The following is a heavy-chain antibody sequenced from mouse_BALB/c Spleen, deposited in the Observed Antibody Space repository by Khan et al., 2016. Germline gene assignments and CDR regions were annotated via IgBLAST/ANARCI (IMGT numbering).Heavy chain of an antibody. CDR2: ISYSGGA. J-gene: IGHJ1*01. V-gene: IGHV3-8*02. Sequence: EVQLQESGPSLVKPSQTLSLTCSVTGDSITSGYWNWIRKFPGNKLDYMGYISYSGGAYYTPSLKSRISFPRATSKNQYYLQLNSVTTEDTATYYCARYRGDWYCDVWGAGTTVTVSS. CDR1: GDSITSGY. CDR3: ARYRGDWYCDV.